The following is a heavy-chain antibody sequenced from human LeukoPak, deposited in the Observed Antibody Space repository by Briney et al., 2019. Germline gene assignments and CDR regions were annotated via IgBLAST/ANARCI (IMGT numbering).Heavy chain of an antibody. J-gene: IGHJ6*03. CDR3: ARRGSYYYYMDV. D-gene: IGHD2-15*01. CDR2: ISSNGGST. CDR1: GFTFSSYA. Sequence: GRSLRLSCAASGFTFSSYAMHWVRQAPGKGLEYVSAISSNGGSTYYANSVKGRFTISRDNSKNTLYLQMGSLRAEDMAVYYCARRGSYYYYMDVWGKGTTVTVSS. V-gene: IGHV3-64*01.